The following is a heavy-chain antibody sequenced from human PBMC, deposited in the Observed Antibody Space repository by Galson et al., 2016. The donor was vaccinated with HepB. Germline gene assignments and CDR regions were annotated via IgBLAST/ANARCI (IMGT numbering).Heavy chain of an antibody. J-gene: IGHJ4*02. CDR1: GFSLNTLGLG. D-gene: IGHD3-10*01. CDR2: IYWDDDK. Sequence: PALVKPTQTLTLTCTFSGFSLNTLGLGVGWIRQPPGKALQWLALIYWDDDKRYSPSLKTRLTITKDTSKNRVVLTVANMDPVDTATYYCAHTSGSGTDPEKPSFDFWGQGTLVTVSS. V-gene: IGHV2-5*02. CDR3: AHTSGSGTDPEKPSFDF.